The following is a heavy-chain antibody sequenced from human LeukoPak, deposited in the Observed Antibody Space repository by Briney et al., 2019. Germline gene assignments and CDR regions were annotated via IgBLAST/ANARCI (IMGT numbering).Heavy chain of an antibody. D-gene: IGHD3-10*01. CDR3: ARDIIDLPVTMVRGELIGFDY. J-gene: IGHJ4*02. CDR2: IIPIFGTA. V-gene: IGHV1-69*05. CDR1: GGTFSSYA. Sequence: PVKVSCKASGGTFSSYAISWVRQAPGQGLEWMGRIIPIFGTANYAQKFQGRVTITTDESTSTAYMELSSLRSEDTAVYYCARDIIDLPVTMVRGELIGFDYWGQGTLVTVSS.